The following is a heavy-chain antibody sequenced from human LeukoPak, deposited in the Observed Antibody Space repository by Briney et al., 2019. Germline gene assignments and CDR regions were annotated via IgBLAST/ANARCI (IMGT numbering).Heavy chain of an antibody. J-gene: IGHJ4*02. CDR1: GGTFSSYA. CDR2: IIPIFGTA. V-gene: IGHV1-69*13. D-gene: IGHD2-15*01. CDR3: ASNFFSEREAAWRFDY. Sequence: ASVKVSCKASGGTFSSYAISWVRQAPGQGLEWMGGIIPIFGTANYAQKFQGRVTITADESTSTAYVELSSLRSEDTAVYYCASNFFSEREAAWRFDYWGQGTLVTVSS.